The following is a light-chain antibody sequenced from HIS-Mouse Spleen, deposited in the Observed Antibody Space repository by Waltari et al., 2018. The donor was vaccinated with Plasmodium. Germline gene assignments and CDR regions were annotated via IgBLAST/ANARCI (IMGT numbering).Light chain of an antibody. Sequence: QSALTQPRSVSGSPGQSVTISCTGTSSDVGGYNYVSWYQQHPGKAPKLMIYDVSKRPPGVPDRFSGSKSGNTASLTIAGLQGEDEADYYCCSYAGSYTGVFGGGTKLTVL. CDR1: SSDVGGYNY. J-gene: IGLJ3*02. CDR3: CSYAGSYTGV. CDR2: DVS. V-gene: IGLV2-11*01.